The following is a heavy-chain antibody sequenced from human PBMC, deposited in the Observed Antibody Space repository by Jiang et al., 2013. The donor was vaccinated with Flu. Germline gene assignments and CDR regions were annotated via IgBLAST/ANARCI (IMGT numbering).Heavy chain of an antibody. J-gene: IGHJ2*01. D-gene: IGHD2/OR15-2a*01. V-gene: IGHV1-69*01. CDR1: GYTFSNYV. CDR2: FIPFFGTA. Sequence: SGAEVKKPGSSVKVSCKASGYTFSNYVISWVRQALGQGLEWMGGFIPFFGTANYAQQFQGRVTITADASTGTAYMELSSLTSEDTAVYYCARDSSSEVYPLLLYYFDLWGRGTPVTVSS. CDR3: ARDSSSEVYPLLLYYFDL.